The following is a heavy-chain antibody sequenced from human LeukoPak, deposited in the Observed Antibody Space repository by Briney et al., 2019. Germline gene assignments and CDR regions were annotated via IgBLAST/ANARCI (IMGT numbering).Heavy chain of an antibody. CDR3: ARTGAVACIGWFDS. CDR2: IYYSGST. Sequence: SETLSLTCTVSGGSISSYYWSWIRQPPGKGLEWIGYIYYSGSTNYNPSLKSRVTISVDTSKNQFSLKLSSVTAADTAVYYCARTGAVACIGWFDSWGQGTLVTVSS. V-gene: IGHV4-59*08. J-gene: IGHJ5*01. D-gene: IGHD6-19*01. CDR1: GGSISSYY.